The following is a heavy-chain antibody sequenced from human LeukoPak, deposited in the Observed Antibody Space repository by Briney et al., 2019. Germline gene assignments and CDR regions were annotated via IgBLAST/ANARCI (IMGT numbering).Heavy chain of an antibody. J-gene: IGHJ4*02. CDR2: ISNDGSNI. CDR3: PSTYGSSSHSPNFDY. V-gene: IGHV3-30*04. Sequence: QPGRCLRLSCAASGLTFCSYAMHWVCEAPREGGEWGAVISNDGSNIYNADSVKGRFTISRDNSNNTLYLQMNSLRAEDTAVYYCPSTYGSSSHSPNFDYWGQGTLVTVSS. D-gene: IGHD6-13*01. CDR1: GLTFCSYA.